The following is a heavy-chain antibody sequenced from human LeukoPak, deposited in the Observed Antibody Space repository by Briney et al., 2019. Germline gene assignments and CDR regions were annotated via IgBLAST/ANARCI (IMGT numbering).Heavy chain of an antibody. CDR2: IYYSGST. CDR3: ARDDSAASGTLGYFDY. Sequence: SETLSLTCTVSGGSISSYYWSWIRQPPGKGLEWIGYIYYSGSTNYNPSLKSRVTISVDTFKNQFSLKLNSVTAADTAVYYCARDDSAASGTLGYFDYWGQGTLVTVSS. J-gene: IGHJ4*02. D-gene: IGHD6-13*01. CDR1: GGSISSYY. V-gene: IGHV4-59*01.